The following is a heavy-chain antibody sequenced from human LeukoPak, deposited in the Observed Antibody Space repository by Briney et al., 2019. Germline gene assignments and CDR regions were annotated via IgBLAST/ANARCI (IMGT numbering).Heavy chain of an antibody. J-gene: IGHJ3*01. V-gene: IGHV3-7*01. CDR1: RFTFSNHY. CDR3: ARNLVHLWNVFDF. D-gene: IGHD5-18*01. Sequence: SGGSLGLSCVASRFTFSNHYMSWVRQAPGKGLEWVATIKPDGSETFYVDSVKGRFTVSRDNAKNSLYLQMSSLRAEDTAVYHCARNLVHLWNVFDFWGLGTMVTVSS. CDR2: IKPDGSET.